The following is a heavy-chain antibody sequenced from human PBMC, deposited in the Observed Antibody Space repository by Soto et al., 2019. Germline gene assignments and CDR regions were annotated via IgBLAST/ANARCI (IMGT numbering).Heavy chain of an antibody. D-gene: IGHD2-21*01. CDR2: IITVLGTT. Sequence: QVQLVQSGAELKKTGSSVKVSCRASGDTFSSYAVNWVRQAPGRGLEWMGRIITVLGTTDYAQNFKGRLTITAEKSTKTVYMELSSLRSEDTVVYYCARRRYCGYDCYHKHYYGMDVWGQGTTVTVAS. CDR1: GDTFSSYA. J-gene: IGHJ6*02. V-gene: IGHV1-69*08. CDR3: ARRRYCGYDCYHKHYYGMDV.